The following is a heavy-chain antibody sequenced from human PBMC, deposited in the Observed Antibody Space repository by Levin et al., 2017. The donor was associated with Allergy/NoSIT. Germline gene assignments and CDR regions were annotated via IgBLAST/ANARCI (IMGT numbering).Heavy chain of an antibody. CDR2: IHYSGST. CDR1: GGSISTSSYY. CDR3: ARDEMVHEIQYYYGVDV. V-gene: IGHV4-39*07. Sequence: SQTLSLTCTVSGGSISTSSYYWGWIRQPPGKGLEWIGNIHYSGSTYYTPSLRSRVTISVDTSKNQFSLRVSSVTAADTAVYYCARDEMVHEIQYYYGVDVWGQGTTVTVSS. J-gene: IGHJ6*02. D-gene: IGHD2-8*01.